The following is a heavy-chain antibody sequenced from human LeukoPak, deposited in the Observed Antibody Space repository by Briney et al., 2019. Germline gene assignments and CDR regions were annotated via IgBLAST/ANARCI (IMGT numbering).Heavy chain of an antibody. J-gene: IGHJ5*02. D-gene: IGHD1-7*01. CDR2: IYYSGST. Sequence: PSETLSLTCTVSGGSISSSSYYWGWIRQPSGKGLEWIGSIYYSGSTYYNPSLKSRVTISVDTSKNQFSLKLSSVTAADTAVYYCARHPRTHTNWFGPWGQGTLVTVSS. V-gene: IGHV4-39*01. CDR3: ARHPRTHTNWFGP. CDR1: GGSISSSSYY.